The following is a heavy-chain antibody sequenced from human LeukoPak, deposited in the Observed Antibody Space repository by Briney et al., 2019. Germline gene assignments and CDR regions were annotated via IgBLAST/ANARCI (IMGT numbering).Heavy chain of an antibody. CDR2: ISSSGAI. Sequence: GGSLRLSCAGSGFTFSNYGMNWVPQAPGKGRECVSYISSSGAIYYADSVNGRFTISRDNANKSLYLQMNSLRDEDTAVYYCVRDPGSLNCPWWGQGTLVTVSS. CDR1: GFTFSNYG. J-gene: IGHJ4*02. V-gene: IGHV3-48*02. D-gene: IGHD3-10*01. CDR3: VRDPGSLNCPW.